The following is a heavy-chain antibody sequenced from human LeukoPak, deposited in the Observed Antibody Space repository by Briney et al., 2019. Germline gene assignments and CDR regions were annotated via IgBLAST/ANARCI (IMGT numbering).Heavy chain of an antibody. V-gene: IGHV3-7*01. CDR3: ARDKIEGPTKLDY. CDR2: IKQDESEK. Sequence: GGSLRLSCAASGFTFSSYWMSWVRQAPGEGLEWVANIKQDESEKYYVDSLKGRFTISRDNAKNSLYLQMNSLRAEDTAVYYCARDKIEGPTKLDYWGQGILVTVSS. J-gene: IGHJ4*02. D-gene: IGHD1-1*01. CDR1: GFTFSSYW.